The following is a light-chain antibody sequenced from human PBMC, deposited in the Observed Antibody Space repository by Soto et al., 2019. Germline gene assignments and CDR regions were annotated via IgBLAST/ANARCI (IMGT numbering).Light chain of an antibody. CDR1: SSDIGAYIY. CDR3: SSYAGSNNFV. Sequence: QSALTQPPSASGSPGQSVTISCTGTSSDIGAYIYVSWYQQHPGKAPKLMISEVSRRPSGVPERFSGSKSGNTASLTVSGLQADDEAHYYCSSYAGSNNFVFGTGTKVT. J-gene: IGLJ1*01. CDR2: EVS. V-gene: IGLV2-8*01.